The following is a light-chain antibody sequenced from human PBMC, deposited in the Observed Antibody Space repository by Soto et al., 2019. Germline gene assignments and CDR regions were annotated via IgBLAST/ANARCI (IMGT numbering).Light chain of an antibody. CDR2: LHSDGSH. CDR1: SGHSSYA. V-gene: IGLV4-69*01. Sequence: QSVLTQSPSASASLGASVKLTCTLSSGHSSYAIAWHQQQPEKGPRYLMKLHSDGSHSKGDVIPDRFSGSSSGAERYLTISILQSEDEADYYCQTWGTGIRVFGGGTKLTVL. J-gene: IGLJ3*02. CDR3: QTWGTGIRV.